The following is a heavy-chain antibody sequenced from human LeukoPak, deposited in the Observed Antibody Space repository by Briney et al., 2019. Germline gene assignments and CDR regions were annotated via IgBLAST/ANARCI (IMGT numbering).Heavy chain of an antibody. Sequence: GGSLRLSCAASGFTFSSYGMHWVRQAPGKGLEWVAVISYDGSNKYYTDSVKGRFTISRDNSKNTPYLQMNSLRAEDTAVYYCAKDSPIAVAGIWGQGTLVTVSS. D-gene: IGHD6-19*01. V-gene: IGHV3-30*18. CDR2: ISYDGSNK. CDR1: GFTFSSYG. CDR3: AKDSPIAVAGI. J-gene: IGHJ4*02.